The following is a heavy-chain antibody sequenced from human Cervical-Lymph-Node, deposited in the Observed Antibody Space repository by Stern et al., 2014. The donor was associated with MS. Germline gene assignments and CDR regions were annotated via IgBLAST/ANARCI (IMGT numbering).Heavy chain of an antibody. CDR2: IDPSDSYP. V-gene: IGHV5-10-1*03. Sequence: VQLVQSGAEVKKPGESLRISCQGSGYSFTSFSINWVRQMPGKGLEWMGRIDPSDSYPNYSPSFQGHVTFSVDRSINTASLQWDSLKASDTAMYYCARQESGHTLDDWGQGTLVTISS. D-gene: IGHD3-3*01. CDR3: ARQESGHTLDD. J-gene: IGHJ4*02. CDR1: GYSFTSFS.